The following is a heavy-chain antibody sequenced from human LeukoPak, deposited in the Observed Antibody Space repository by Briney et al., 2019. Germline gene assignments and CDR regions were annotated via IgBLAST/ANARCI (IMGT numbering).Heavy chain of an antibody. J-gene: IGHJ5*02. D-gene: IGHD2-15*01. V-gene: IGHV4-59*01. CDR1: GVSISSFY. CDR3: ARDSSGGSRNYFDP. Sequence: SETLSLTCSVSGVSISSFYWTWIRHVPGKGLEWIGYFYNSGSSDYNPSLKSRATFSEDTSKNHFSLSLSAVTAADTAVYYCARDSSGGSRNYFDPWGQGTLVTVSS. CDR2: FYNSGSS.